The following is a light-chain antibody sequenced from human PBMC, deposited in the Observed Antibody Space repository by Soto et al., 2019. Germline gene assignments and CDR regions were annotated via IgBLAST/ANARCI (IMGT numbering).Light chain of an antibody. Sequence: DVVMTQSPLSLPVTLGQPASISCRSSQSLVYSDGNTYLNWFQRRPGQSPRRLNYKVSNRDSEVPGRLGGSGSGTDFTLRISRVEAEDVGIYYCMQGTHWRPTFGQGTKVEIK. CDR2: KVS. V-gene: IGKV2-30*01. J-gene: IGKJ1*01. CDR1: QSLVYSDGNTY. CDR3: MQGTHWRPT.